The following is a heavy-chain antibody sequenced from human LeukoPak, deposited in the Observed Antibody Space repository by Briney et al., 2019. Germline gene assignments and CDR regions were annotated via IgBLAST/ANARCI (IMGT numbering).Heavy chain of an antibody. CDR1: GGSISSSSYY. J-gene: IGHJ6*03. D-gene: IGHD6-13*01. V-gene: IGHV4-39*01. CDR2: IYYSGST. Sequence: NPSETLSLTCTVSGGSISSSSYYWGWIRQPPGKGLEWIGSIYYSGSTYYNPSLKSRVTISVDTSKNQFSLKLSSVTAADTAVYYCARGKYSSSWPPHYMDVWGKGTTVTVSS. CDR3: ARGKYSSSWPPHYMDV.